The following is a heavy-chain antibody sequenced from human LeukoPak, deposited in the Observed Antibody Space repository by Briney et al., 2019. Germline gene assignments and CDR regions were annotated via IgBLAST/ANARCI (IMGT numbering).Heavy chain of an antibody. J-gene: IGHJ4*02. CDR1: GFTFSSYS. V-gene: IGHV3-21*01. Sequence: PGGSLRLSCAASGFTFSSYSMNWIRQAPGKGLEWVSSISSSSSYIYYADSVKGRFTISRDNSKNTLYLQMNSLRAEDTAVYYCARDRALIGYSDYWGQGTLVTVSS. CDR2: ISSSSSYI. D-gene: IGHD3-10*01. CDR3: ARDRALIGYSDY.